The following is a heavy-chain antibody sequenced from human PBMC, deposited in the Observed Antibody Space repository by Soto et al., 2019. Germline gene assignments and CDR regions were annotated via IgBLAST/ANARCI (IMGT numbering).Heavy chain of an antibody. V-gene: IGHV1-18*01. CDR3: ARDFPRTSFDY. Sequence: GASVKVSCKASGYTFTSYGISWVRQAPGQGLEWMGWISAYNGNANYAQKLQGRVTMTTDTSTSTAYMELRSLRPDDTAVYYCARDFPRTSFDYWGQGTLVTVSS. J-gene: IGHJ4*02. CDR2: ISAYNGNA. CDR1: GYTFTSYG.